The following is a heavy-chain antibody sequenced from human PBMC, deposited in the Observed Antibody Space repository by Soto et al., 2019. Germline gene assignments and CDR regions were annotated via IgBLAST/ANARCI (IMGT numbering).Heavy chain of an antibody. CDR2: IYYSGST. CDR1: GGSISSNY. V-gene: IGHV4-59*01. CDR3: ARGGVVVVAATNTIWFDP. Sequence: QVQLQESGPGLVKPSETLSLTCTVSGGSISSNYWSWIRQPPGKGLEWIGYIYYSGSTNYNPSLKSRVTISVDTSKNQFSLKLSSVTAADTAVYSCARGGVVVVAATNTIWFDPWGQGTLVTVSS. D-gene: IGHD2-15*01. J-gene: IGHJ5*02.